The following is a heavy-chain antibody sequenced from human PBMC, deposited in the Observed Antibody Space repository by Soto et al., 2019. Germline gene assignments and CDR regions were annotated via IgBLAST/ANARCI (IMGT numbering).Heavy chain of an antibody. CDR1: GYMFTKSA. Sequence: QVHLVQSGAEVKKPGASVKVSCKASGYMFTKSAMHWVRQAPGQRLEWMGWISGDSGNTKYSPKLQDRVTITRDTSASTAYMELSSLRSEDTALYYCARQGRDPYYYYYYGMDVWGPGTTVTVSS. CDR3: ARQGRDPYYYYYYGMDV. V-gene: IGHV1-3*01. J-gene: IGHJ6*02. CDR2: ISGDSGNT.